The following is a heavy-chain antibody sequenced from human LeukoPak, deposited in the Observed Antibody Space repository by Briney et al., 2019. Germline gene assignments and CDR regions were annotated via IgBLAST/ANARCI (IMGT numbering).Heavy chain of an antibody. CDR1: GFTFSSYA. V-gene: IGHV3-23*01. CDR2: ISGSGGST. D-gene: IGHD3-22*01. CDR3: AKAPNGLLVKYYFDY. J-gene: IGHJ4*02. Sequence: GGSLLLSCAASGFTFSSYAMSWVRPAPGKGLEWVSAISGSGGSTYYADSVKGRFTISRDNSKNTLYLQMNSLRAEDTAVYYCAKAPNGLLVKYYFDYWGQGTLVTVSS.